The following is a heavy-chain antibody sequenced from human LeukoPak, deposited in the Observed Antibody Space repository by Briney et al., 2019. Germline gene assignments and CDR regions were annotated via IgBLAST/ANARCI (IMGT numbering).Heavy chain of an antibody. J-gene: IGHJ4*02. CDR3: ARAPHDYGEYSHFDY. CDR1: GGSISSSNW. D-gene: IGHD4-17*01. CDR2: IYRSGST. Sequence: SETLSLTCGVSGGSISSSNWWSWVRQPPGKGLEWIGEIYRSGSTNYNPSLKSRVTISVDKSKNQFSLKLSSVTAADTAVYYCARAPHDYGEYSHFDYWGQGTLVTVSS. V-gene: IGHV4-4*02.